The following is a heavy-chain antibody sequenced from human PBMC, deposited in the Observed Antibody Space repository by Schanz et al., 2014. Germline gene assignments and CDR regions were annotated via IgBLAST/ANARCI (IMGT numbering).Heavy chain of an antibody. CDR2: MSYDGSIK. V-gene: IGHV3-30*06. CDR1: GFIFSSYG. D-gene: IGHD2-2*01. CDR3: AKVSTHIDIVIVPNAIDY. Sequence: QVQLVESGGGVVQPGRSLRLSCAASGFIFSSYGLHWVRQAPGKGLEWVAAMSYDGSIKYYGDSVKGRFTISRDNSKNTLYLHMNTLRSEDTAVYYCAKVSTHIDIVIVPNAIDYWGQGTLVTVSS. J-gene: IGHJ4*02.